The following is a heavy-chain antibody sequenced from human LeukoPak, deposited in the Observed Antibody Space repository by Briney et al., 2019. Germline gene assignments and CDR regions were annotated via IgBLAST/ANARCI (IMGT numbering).Heavy chain of an antibody. CDR1: GYTFTSYG. D-gene: IGHD6-13*01. V-gene: IGHV1-18*01. CDR2: ISAYNGNT. J-gene: IGHJ6*02. CDR3: ARDPESSSWYGDYGMDV. Sequence: ASVKVSCKASGYTFTSYGINWVRQAPGQGLEWMGWISAYNGNTNYAQKLQGRVTMTTDTSTSTAYMELRSLRSDDTAVYYCARDPESSSWYGDYGMDVWGQGTTVTVSS.